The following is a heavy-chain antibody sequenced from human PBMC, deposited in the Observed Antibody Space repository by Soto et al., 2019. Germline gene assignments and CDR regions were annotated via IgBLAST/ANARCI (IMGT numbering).Heavy chain of an antibody. CDR2: IIPIFGTA. D-gene: IGHD2-15*01. Sequence: SVKVSCKASGGTFSSYAISWVRQAPGQGLEWMGGIIPIFGTANYAQKFQGRVTITADESTSTAYMELSSLRSEDTAVYYCARRYRDCSGGSCYSVWGQGTLVTVSS. J-gene: IGHJ4*02. CDR3: ARRYRDCSGGSCYSV. CDR1: GGTFSSYA. V-gene: IGHV1-69*13.